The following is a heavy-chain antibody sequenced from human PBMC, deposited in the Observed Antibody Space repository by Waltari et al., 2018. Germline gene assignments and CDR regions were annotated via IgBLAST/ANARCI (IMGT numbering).Heavy chain of an antibody. CDR2: ITVGDDT. CDR1: RVTFGNSA. J-gene: IGHJ4*02. Sequence: EVQLLESGGDWVQPGGSLRLSCSASRVTFGNSAINWVRLAPRKGREWVSAITVGDDTYYADSVRGRFTISRDTSKDTVYLQMDGLRAEDTAVYYCATPFYNWDDPLHSWGQGTLVTVSS. CDR3: ATPFYNWDDPLHS. D-gene: IGHD1-20*01. V-gene: IGHV3-23*01.